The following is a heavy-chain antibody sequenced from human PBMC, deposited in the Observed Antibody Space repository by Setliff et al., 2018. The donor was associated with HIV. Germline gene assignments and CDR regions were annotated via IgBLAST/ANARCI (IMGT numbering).Heavy chain of an antibody. J-gene: IGHJ4*02. D-gene: IGHD3-3*01. CDR2: IIPNSGGT. Sequence: ASVKVSCKASGYTFTSYYIHWVRQAPGQGLEWMGWIIPNSGGTNYAQKFQGRVTMTRDTSTSTAYMELSGLTSDDTAVYYCARNIDVHYDFWSAYDYWGQGALVTVSS. V-gene: IGHV1-2*02. CDR3: ARNIDVHYDFWSAYDY. CDR1: GYTFTSYY.